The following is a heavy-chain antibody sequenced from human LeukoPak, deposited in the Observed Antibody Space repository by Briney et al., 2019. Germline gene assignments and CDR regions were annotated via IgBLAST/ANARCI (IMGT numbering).Heavy chain of an antibody. CDR2: ISYDGSNK. CDR3: AREYYYGSGSYYNVEIDAFDI. CDR1: GFTFSSYG. Sequence: GRSLRLSCAASGFTFSSYGMHRVRQAPGKGLEWVAVISYDGSNKYYADSVTGRFTISRDNSKNTLYLQMNSLRAEDTAVYYCAREYYYGSGSYYNVEIDAFDIWGQGTMVTVSS. D-gene: IGHD3-10*01. V-gene: IGHV3-30*03. J-gene: IGHJ3*02.